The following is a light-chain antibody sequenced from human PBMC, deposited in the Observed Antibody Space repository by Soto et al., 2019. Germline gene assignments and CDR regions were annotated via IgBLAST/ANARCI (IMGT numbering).Light chain of an antibody. CDR2: KAS. J-gene: IGKJ5*01. Sequence: DIQMTQSPSTLSASVGDRVTITCRASQSISSWLAWYQQKPGKAPKLLIYKASTLKSGVPSRFSGSGSGTEFTLTISSLQPEDFATYYCQQLNTYPITFGQGTRLEIK. CDR1: QSISSW. V-gene: IGKV1-5*03. CDR3: QQLNTYPIT.